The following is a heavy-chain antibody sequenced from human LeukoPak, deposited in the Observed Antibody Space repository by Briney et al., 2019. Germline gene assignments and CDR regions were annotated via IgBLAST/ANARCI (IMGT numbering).Heavy chain of an antibody. CDR2: INAGNGNT. CDR1: GYTFTSYA. V-gene: IGHV1-3*01. Sequence: ASVKVSCKASGYTFTSYAMHWVRQAPGQRLEWMGWINAGNGNTKYSQKFQGRVTITRDTSASTAYMELSSLRSEDTAVYYCARDRANVYSSSSMGATGLGYWGQGTLVTVSS. J-gene: IGHJ4*02. CDR3: ARDRANVYSSSSMGATGLGY. D-gene: IGHD6-13*01.